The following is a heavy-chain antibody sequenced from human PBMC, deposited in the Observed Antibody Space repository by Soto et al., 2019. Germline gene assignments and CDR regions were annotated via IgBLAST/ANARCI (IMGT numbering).Heavy chain of an antibody. Sequence: QLQLQESGPGLVKPSETLSLTCTVSGGSISSSANFWGCIRQPPGKGLEWIGSIFSRGTTYYNPSLKSRVAISVDTSRNQFSLNLRSVTAADTAVYYCVRNVVDSVTTSFDYWGQGILVTVSS. J-gene: IGHJ4*02. CDR1: GGSISSSANF. CDR2: IFSRGTT. V-gene: IGHV4-39*01. CDR3: VRNVVDSVTTSFDY. D-gene: IGHD1-1*01.